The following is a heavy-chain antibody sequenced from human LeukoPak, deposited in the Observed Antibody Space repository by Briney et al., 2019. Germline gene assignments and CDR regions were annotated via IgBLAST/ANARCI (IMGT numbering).Heavy chain of an antibody. CDR2: IYYSGST. V-gene: IGHV4-59*01. Sequence: SETLSLTCSVSGGAISRYYWSWIRQPPGKGLEWIGYIYYSGSTNYNPSLKSRVTISVDTSKNQFSLKLSSVTAADTAVYYCASGAYSYYYMDVWGKGTTVTISS. CDR3: ASGAYSYYYMDV. CDR1: GGAISRYY. D-gene: IGHD1-26*01. J-gene: IGHJ6*03.